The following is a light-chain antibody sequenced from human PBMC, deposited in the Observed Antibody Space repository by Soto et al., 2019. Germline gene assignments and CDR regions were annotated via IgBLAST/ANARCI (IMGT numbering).Light chain of an antibody. CDR3: QQYGSSPRT. CDR2: GAS. V-gene: IGKV3-20*01. Sequence: EIVVTQSPDTLSLSPGESATLSCRASQSVSSSYLAWYQQKPGQAPRLLIYGASNRATGIPDRFSGSGSGTDFTLTISRLEPEDFVLYYCQQYGSSPRTFGQGTKVDIK. CDR1: QSVSSSY. J-gene: IGKJ1*01.